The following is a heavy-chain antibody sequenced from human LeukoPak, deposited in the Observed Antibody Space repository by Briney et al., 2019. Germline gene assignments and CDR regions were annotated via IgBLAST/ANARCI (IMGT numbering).Heavy chain of an antibody. CDR3: ARKVVKGDFWSGYYRYYYYYMDV. D-gene: IGHD3-3*01. V-gene: IGHV4-61*05. CDR1: GGSISSSSYY. CDR2: IYNSGST. Sequence: SETLSLTCTVSGGSISSSSYYWGWIRQPPGKGLEWIGYIYNSGSTAYNPSLKSRVTISVDTSKNQFSLKLSSVTAADTAVYYCARKVVKGDFWSGYYRYYYYYMDVWGKGTTVTVSS. J-gene: IGHJ6*03.